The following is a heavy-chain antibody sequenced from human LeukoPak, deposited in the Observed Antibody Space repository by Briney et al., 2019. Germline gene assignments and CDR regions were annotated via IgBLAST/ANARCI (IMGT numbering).Heavy chain of an antibody. CDR1: GFTFSSYG. Sequence: GRSLRLSCAASGFTFSSYGMHWVRQAPGKGLEWVAVIWYDGSNKYYADSVKGRFTISRDNSKNTLYLQMNGLRAEDTAVYYCARDHCSSTSCYAYYYYGMDVWGKGTTVTVSS. J-gene: IGHJ6*04. D-gene: IGHD2-2*01. CDR2: IWYDGSNK. V-gene: IGHV3-33*01. CDR3: ARDHCSSTSCYAYYYYGMDV.